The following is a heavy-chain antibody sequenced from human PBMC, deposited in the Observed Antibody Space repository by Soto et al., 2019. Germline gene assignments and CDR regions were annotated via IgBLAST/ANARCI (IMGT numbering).Heavy chain of an antibody. CDR1: GGSFKSGSYS. J-gene: IGHJ4*02. D-gene: IGHD3-3*01. CDR2: VHHTGRT. CDR3: ARDFAYFDS. V-gene: IGHV4-61*01. Sequence: QVQLQESGPGLVKPSETLSLTCTVSGGSFKSGSYSWSWIRQPPGQGLEWIGYVHHTGRTSYNPSLKSRVSISMDTSKNQFSLNLVSVPAADTAVYFCARDFAYFDSWGQGTLVTVSS.